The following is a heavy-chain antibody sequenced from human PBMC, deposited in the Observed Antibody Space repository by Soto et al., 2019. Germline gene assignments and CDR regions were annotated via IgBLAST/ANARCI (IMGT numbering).Heavy chain of an antibody. Sequence: QITLKESGPPRVKPTQTLTLTCNFSGFSLGTSGVGVAWLRQPPGKALEWLAVIYWDDDKRYSPSLKNRLTIHKDTSKNQVVLTMTSMDPADTATYFCAHRGYMSGNWDQGYLDYWGPGILIAVSS. D-gene: IGHD7-27*01. CDR1: GFSLGTSGVG. CDR3: AHRGYMSGNWDQGYLDY. CDR2: IYWDDDK. J-gene: IGHJ4*02. V-gene: IGHV2-5*02.